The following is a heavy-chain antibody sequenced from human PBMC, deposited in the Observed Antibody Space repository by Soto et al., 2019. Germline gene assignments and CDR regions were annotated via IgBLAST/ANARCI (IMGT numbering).Heavy chain of an antibody. Sequence: GGSLRLSCAASGFTFSSYGMHWVRQAPGKGLEWVAVIWYDGSNKYYADSVKGRFTISRDNSKNTLYLQMNSLRAEDTAVYYCARADQVTTVTTALYYGMDVWGQGTTVTVSS. V-gene: IGHV3-33*01. CDR3: ARADQVTTVTTALYYGMDV. CDR1: GFTFSSYG. J-gene: IGHJ6*02. D-gene: IGHD4-4*01. CDR2: IWYDGSNK.